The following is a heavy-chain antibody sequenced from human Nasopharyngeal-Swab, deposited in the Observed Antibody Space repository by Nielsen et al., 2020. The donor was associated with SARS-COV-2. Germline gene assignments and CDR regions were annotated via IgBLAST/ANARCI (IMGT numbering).Heavy chain of an antibody. D-gene: IGHD5-24*01. V-gene: IGHV1-46*01. J-gene: IGHJ6*02. Sequence: ASVKVSCKASGYTFTNHFMHWVRQAPGQGLEWMGMINPSGGSTGYAQNFQGRVTVTRDTSTSTAYMELSSLRSEDTAVYYCARYRDGYSYGMDVWGQGTTVTVSS. CDR3: ARYRDGYSYGMDV. CDR1: GYTFTNHF. CDR2: INPSGGST.